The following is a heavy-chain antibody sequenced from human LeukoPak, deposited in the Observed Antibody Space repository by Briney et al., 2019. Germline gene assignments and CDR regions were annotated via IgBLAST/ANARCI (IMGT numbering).Heavy chain of an antibody. J-gene: IGHJ6*02. V-gene: IGHV3-7*03. CDR2: INHNGNVN. Sequence: GRSLRLSCGASGFTFSTYGMHWVRQAPGKGLEWVASINHNGNVNYYVDSVKGRFTISRDNAKNSLYLQMSNLRAEDTAVYFCARGGGLDVWGQGATVTVSS. CDR3: ARGGGLDV. CDR1: GFTFSTYG. D-gene: IGHD3-16*01.